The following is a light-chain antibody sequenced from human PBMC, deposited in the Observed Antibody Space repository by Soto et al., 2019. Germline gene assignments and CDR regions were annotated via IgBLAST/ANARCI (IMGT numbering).Light chain of an antibody. CDR2: DVI. J-gene: IGLJ1*01. CDR1: SSDVGTYTY. Sequence: QPVLTQRLSVSGAPGQSVTISCTGTSSDVGTYTYVSWYQQHPGKAPKLIIYDVIKRPSGVPDRFSGSKSGNTASLTISGLQAEDYADYCCCSYAGSYPPVFGTGPSVTGL. V-gene: IGLV2-11*01. CDR3: CSYAGSYPPV.